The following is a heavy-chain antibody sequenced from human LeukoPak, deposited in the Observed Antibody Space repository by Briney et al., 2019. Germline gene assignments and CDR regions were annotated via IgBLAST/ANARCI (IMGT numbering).Heavy chain of an antibody. V-gene: IGHV3-48*03. CDR2: ISSSGSTI. J-gene: IGHJ3*02. Sequence: PGGSLRLSCAASGFTFSSYEMNWVRQAPGKGLEWVSYISSSGSTIYYADSVKGRFTISRDNAKNSLYLQMNSLRAEDTAVYYCARGTGDGGRAFDIWGQGTMVTVSS. CDR1: GFTFSSYE. CDR3: ARGTGDGGRAFDI. D-gene: IGHD7-27*01.